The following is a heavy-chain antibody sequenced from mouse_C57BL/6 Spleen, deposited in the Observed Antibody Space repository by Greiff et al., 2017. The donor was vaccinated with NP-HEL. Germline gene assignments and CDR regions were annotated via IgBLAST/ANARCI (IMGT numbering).Heavy chain of an antibody. CDR3: AREYGSSPFAY. J-gene: IGHJ3*01. CDR2: IYPGDGDT. CDR1: GYAFSSSW. Sequence: QVQLQQSGPELVKPGASVKISCKASGYAFSSSWMNWVKQRPGKGLEWIGRIYPGDGDTNYNGKFKGKATLTADKSSSTAYMQLSSLTSEDSAVYFCAREYGSSPFAYWGQGTLVTVSA. D-gene: IGHD1-1*01. V-gene: IGHV1-82*01.